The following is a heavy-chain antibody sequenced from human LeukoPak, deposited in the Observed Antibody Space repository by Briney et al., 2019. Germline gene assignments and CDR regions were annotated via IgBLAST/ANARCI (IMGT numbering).Heavy chain of an antibody. D-gene: IGHD2-2*01. V-gene: IGHV1-18*04. J-gene: IGHJ1*01. CDR1: GYTFTSYG. CDR2: ISAYNGNT. CDR3: ARGGYCSSTSCYAPKYFQH. Sequence: ASVKVSCKASGYTFTSYGISWVRQAPGQGLEWMGWISAYNGNTNYAQKLQGRVTMTTDTSTGTAYMELRSLRSDDTAVYYCARGGYCSSTSCYAPKYFQHWGQGTLVTVSS.